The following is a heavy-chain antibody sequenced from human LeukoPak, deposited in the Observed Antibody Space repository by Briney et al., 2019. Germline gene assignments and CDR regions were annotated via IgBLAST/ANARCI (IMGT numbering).Heavy chain of an antibody. Sequence: SETLSLTCTVSGGSISSYYWSWVRQPPGKGLEWIGYIYYSGSTNYNPSLKSRVTISVDTSKNQFSLKLSSVTAADTAVYYCAREVGCSSTSCYHYYYYMDVWGKGTTVTVSS. CDR3: AREVGCSSTSCYHYYYYMDV. D-gene: IGHD2-2*01. V-gene: IGHV4-59*01. CDR1: GGSISSYY. CDR2: IYYSGST. J-gene: IGHJ6*03.